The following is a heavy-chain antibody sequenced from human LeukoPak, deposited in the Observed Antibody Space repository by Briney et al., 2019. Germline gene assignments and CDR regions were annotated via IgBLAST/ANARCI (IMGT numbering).Heavy chain of an antibody. V-gene: IGHV3-30*18. D-gene: IGHD2/OR15-2a*01. Sequence: GGSLRLSCAASGFTFSSYGMHWVGQAPGKGLEWVAVISYDGSNKYYADSVKGRFTISRDNSKNTLYLQMNSLRAEDTAVYYCAKESTTTSPGTYYYYYYGMDVWGQGTTVTVSS. CDR1: GFTFSSYG. CDR3: AKESTTTSPGTYYYYYYGMDV. CDR2: ISYDGSNK. J-gene: IGHJ6*02.